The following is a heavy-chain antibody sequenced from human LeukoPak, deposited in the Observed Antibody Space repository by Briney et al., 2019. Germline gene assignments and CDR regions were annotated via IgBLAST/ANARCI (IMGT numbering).Heavy chain of an antibody. Sequence: GGALILSCSASGFTFSSYCMIWFRQAPGKGLEWVANIKQDGSEKYYVDSVKGRFTISRDNAKNSLYLQMNSLRAEDTAVYYCARDLRVTTAFGGQGTLVTVSS. CDR2: IKQDGSEK. V-gene: IGHV3-7*01. CDR1: GFTFSSYC. CDR3: ARDLRVTTAF. D-gene: IGHD4-17*01. J-gene: IGHJ4*02.